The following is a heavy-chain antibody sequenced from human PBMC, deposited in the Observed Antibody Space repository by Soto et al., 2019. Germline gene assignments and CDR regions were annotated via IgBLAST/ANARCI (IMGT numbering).Heavy chain of an antibody. CDR2: IYYSGST. CDR3: ARDPPWGASDV. CDR1: GGSISSYY. Sequence: SETLSLTCTVSGGSISSYYWSWIRQPPGKGLEWIGYIYYSGSTNYNPSLKSWVTISVDTSKNQFSLKLSSVTAADTAVYYCARDPPWGASDVWGQGTTVTVSS. V-gene: IGHV4-59*01. J-gene: IGHJ6*02. D-gene: IGHD7-27*01.